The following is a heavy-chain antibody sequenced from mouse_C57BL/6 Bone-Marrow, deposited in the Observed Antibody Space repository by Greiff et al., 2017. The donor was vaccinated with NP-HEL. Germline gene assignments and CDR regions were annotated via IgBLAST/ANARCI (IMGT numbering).Heavy chain of an antibody. D-gene: IGHD2-3*01. CDR3: ARGSLYDDYAMDY. V-gene: IGHV3-1*01. CDR1: GYSITSGYD. CDR2: ISYSGST. Sequence: EVHLVESGPGMVKPSQSLSLTCTVTGYSITSGYDWHWIRHFPGNKLEWMGYISYSGSTNYNPSLKSRISITHDTSKNHFFLKLNSVTTEDTATYYCARGSLYDDYAMDYWGQGTSVTVSS. J-gene: IGHJ4*01.